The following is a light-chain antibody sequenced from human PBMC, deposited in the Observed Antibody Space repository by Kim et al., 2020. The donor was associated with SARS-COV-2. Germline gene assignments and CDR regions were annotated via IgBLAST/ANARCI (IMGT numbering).Light chain of an antibody. CDR2: SNN. J-gene: IGLJ3*02. CDR3: AAWDDRLNGWV. V-gene: IGLV1-44*01. Sequence: QSVLTQPPSASGTPGQRVTISCSGSSSNIGSNTVNWYQQLPGTAPKVLIYSNNQRPSVVPDRFSGSKSGTSASLAISGLQSEDEADYHCAAWDDRLNGWVFGGGTQLTVL. CDR1: SSNIGSNT.